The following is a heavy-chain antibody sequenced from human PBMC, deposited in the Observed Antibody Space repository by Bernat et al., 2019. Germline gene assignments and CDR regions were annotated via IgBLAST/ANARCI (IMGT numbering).Heavy chain of an antibody. CDR1: GGSFSGYY. CDR3: ARGDVVASDAFDI. Sequence: QLQLQESGPGLVKPSETLSLTCAVYGGSFSGYYWSWIRQPPGKGLEWIGEINHSGSTNYNPSLKSRVTISVDPSKNQFSLKLSSVTAADTAVYYCARGDVVASDAFDIWGQGTMVTVSS. J-gene: IGHJ3*02. CDR2: INHSGST. V-gene: IGHV4-34*01. D-gene: IGHD2-15*01.